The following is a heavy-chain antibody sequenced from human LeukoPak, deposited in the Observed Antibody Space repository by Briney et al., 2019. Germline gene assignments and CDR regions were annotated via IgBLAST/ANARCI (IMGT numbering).Heavy chain of an antibody. Sequence: SETLSLTCAVYGGSFSGYYWSWIRQPPGKGLEWIGEINHSGSTNYKPSLKSRVTISVDTSKNQFSLKLSSVTAADTAVYYCARDPAATNAFDIWGQGTMVTVSS. J-gene: IGHJ3*02. CDR1: GGSFSGYY. V-gene: IGHV4-34*01. D-gene: IGHD1-26*01. CDR2: INHSGST. CDR3: ARDPAATNAFDI.